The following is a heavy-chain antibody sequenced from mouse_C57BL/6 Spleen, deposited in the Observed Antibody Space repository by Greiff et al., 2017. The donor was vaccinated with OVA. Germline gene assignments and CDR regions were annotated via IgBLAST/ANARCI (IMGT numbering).Heavy chain of an antibody. V-gene: IGHV1-82*01. Sequence: QVQLQQSGPELVKPGASVKISCKASGYAFSSSWMNWVKQRPGKGLAWIGRIYPGDGDTNYNGKLKGKATRTTDKSSSTSYMQLVIPTSDDSAVYFCARGSEGWAYWGQGTLVTVSA. J-gene: IGHJ3*01. CDR2: IYPGDGDT. D-gene: IGHD1-1*02. CDR1: GYAFSSSW. CDR3: ARGSEGWAY.